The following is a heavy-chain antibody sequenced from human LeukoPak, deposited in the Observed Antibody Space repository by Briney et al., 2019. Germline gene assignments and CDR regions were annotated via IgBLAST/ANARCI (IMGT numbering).Heavy chain of an antibody. V-gene: IGHV5-51*01. CDR2: IYPGNSDT. CDR1: GYRFTSYW. Sequence: EESLTISCKGSGYRFTSYWIGWVRQMPRKGMAWMGIIYPGNSDTTYSTCSQSHVTISADKSISTAYLQWSSLTATDTAMYYCARQHCTNGVCYDADYMDVWGKGTTVTVSS. CDR3: ARQHCTNGVCYDADYMDV. J-gene: IGHJ6*03. D-gene: IGHD2-8*01.